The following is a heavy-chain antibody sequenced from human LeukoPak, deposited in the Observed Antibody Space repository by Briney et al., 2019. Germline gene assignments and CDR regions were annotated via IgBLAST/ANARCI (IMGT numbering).Heavy chain of an antibody. J-gene: IGHJ6*02. D-gene: IGHD1-20*01. Sequence: SETLSLTCTASGGSISSSSYYWGWIRQPPGKGLEWIGSIYYSGSTYYNPSLKSRVTISVDTSKNQFSLKLSSVTAADTAVYYFARMSNWNDVLYYYYGMDVWGQGTTVTVSS. CDR3: ARMSNWNDVLYYYYGMDV. V-gene: IGHV4-39*07. CDR1: GGSISSSSYY. CDR2: IYYSGST.